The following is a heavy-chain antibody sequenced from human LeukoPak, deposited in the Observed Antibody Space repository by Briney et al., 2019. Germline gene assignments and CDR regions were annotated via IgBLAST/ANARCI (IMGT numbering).Heavy chain of an antibody. J-gene: IGHJ4*02. CDR3: ASPNKPLFMLH. V-gene: IGHV3-23*01. CDR2: ISGSGGST. CDR1: GFTFSCYA. D-gene: IGHD3-16*01. Sequence: GGSLRLSCAASGFTFSCYAMSWVRQAPGKGLEWVSAISGSGGSTYYADSVKGRFTISRDNSKNTLYLQMNSLRAEDTGVYYCASPNKPLFMLHWGQGTLVTVSS.